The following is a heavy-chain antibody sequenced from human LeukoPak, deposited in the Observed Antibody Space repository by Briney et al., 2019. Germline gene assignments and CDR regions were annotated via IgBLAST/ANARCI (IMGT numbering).Heavy chain of an antibody. J-gene: IGHJ4*02. CDR2: ISSSSSYI. Sequence: PGGSLRLSCAASGFTFSRYSMNWVRQAPGKGLEWVSSISSSSSYIYYADSVKGRFTISRDNAKNSLYLQMNSLRAEDTAVYYCARDLYYDSSGYVPFDYWGQGTLVTVPS. CDR1: GFTFSRYS. CDR3: ARDLYYDSSGYVPFDY. D-gene: IGHD3-22*01. V-gene: IGHV3-21*01.